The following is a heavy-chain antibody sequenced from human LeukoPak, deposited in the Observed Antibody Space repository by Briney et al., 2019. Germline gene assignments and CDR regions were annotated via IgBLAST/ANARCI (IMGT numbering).Heavy chain of an antibody. Sequence: GRSLRLSCAASGFTFSSYGMHWVRQAPGKGLEWVAVISYDGSNKYYADSVKGRFTISRDNSKNTLYLQMNSLRAEDTAVYYCAKDSGGVGASFDYWGQGTLVTVSS. CDR1: GFTFSSYG. V-gene: IGHV3-30*18. D-gene: IGHD1-26*01. J-gene: IGHJ4*02. CDR3: AKDSGGVGASFDY. CDR2: ISYDGSNK.